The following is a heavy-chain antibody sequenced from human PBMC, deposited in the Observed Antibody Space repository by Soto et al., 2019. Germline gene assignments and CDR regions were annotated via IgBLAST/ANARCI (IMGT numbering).Heavy chain of an antibody. Sequence: PSETLSLTCAVYGGSFSGDYWSWIRQPPGKGLEWIGEINHSGSTNYNPSLKSRVTISVDTSKNQFSLKLSSVTASDTAVYYCSRAYLITWNAISFDYWGQGTLVTLSS. CDR1: GGSFSGDY. V-gene: IGHV4-34*01. J-gene: IGHJ4*02. D-gene: IGHD1-1*01. CDR3: SRAYLITWNAISFDY. CDR2: INHSGST.